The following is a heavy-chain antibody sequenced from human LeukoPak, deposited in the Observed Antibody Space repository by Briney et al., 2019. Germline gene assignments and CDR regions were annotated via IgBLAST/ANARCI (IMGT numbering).Heavy chain of an antibody. CDR3: AREGRDGSRYYFDS. J-gene: IGHJ4*02. CDR2: INDSGST. CDR1: GGSFGHY. Sequence: SETLSLTCAVYGGSFGHYWNWIRQSPGKGLEWIGEINDSGSTNYNPSLKSRVTMSVDTSKNQFSLKVRSMTAADTAVYYCAREGRDGSRYYFDSWGRGTPVTVSS. D-gene: IGHD3-10*01. V-gene: IGHV4-34*01.